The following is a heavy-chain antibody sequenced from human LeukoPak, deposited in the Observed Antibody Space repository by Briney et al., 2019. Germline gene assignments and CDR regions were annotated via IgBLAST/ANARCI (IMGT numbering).Heavy chain of an antibody. CDR2: IYYGSKWYN. J-gene: IGHJ3*02. D-gene: IGHD3-3*01. CDR3: ARVLVTYDFWSGYYPSDAFDI. V-gene: IGHV6-1*01. Sequence: SQTLSLTCAISGDSVSSNSAAWNWIRQSPSRGLEWLGRIYYGSKWYNDCAVSVKSRITNNPDTSKNQFSLQLNSVTPEDTAVYYCARVLVTYDFWSGYYPSDAFDIWGQGTMVTVSS. CDR1: GDSVSSNSAA.